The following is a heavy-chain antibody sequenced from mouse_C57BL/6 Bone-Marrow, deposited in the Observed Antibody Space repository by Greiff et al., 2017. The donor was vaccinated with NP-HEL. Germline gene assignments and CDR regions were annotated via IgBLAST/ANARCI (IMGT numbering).Heavy chain of an antibody. CDR2: IWGDGST. J-gene: IGHJ4*01. D-gene: IGHD4-1*01. CDR3: APTGRANAMDY. V-gene: IGHV2-3*01. CDR1: GFSLTSYG. Sequence: VKLMESGPGLVAPSQSLSITCTVSGFSLTSYGVSWVRQPPGKGLEWLGVIWGDGSTNYHSALISRLSISKDNSKSQVFLNLNSLQTDDTATYYCAPTGRANAMDYWGQGTSVTVSS.